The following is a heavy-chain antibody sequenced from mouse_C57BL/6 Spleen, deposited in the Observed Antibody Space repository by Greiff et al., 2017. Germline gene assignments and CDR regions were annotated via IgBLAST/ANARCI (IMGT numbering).Heavy chain of an antibody. CDR1: GFNFKDYY. J-gene: IGHJ3*01. CDR2: IDPEDGDT. D-gene: IGHD1-1*01. V-gene: IGHV14-1*01. Sequence: EVQLQQSGAELVRPGASVKLSCTASGFNFKDYYMHWVKQRPDQGLEWIGRIDPEDGDTEYAPKFKGKATLTADTSSTTAYLQLSSLTSEDTAVXYCTPTYYYGSSFAWFAYWGQGTLVTVSA. CDR3: TPTYYYGSSFAWFAY.